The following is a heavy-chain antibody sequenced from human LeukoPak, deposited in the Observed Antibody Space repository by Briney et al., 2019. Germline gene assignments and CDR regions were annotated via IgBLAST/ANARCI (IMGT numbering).Heavy chain of an antibody. J-gene: IGHJ5*02. CDR3: ARDPLPRQWLVRGYNWFDP. CDR2: ISSSSSYI. V-gene: IGHV3-21*01. Sequence: GGSLRLSCAASGFTFSSYSMNWVRQAPGKGLEWGSSISSSSSYIYYADSVKGRFTISRDNAKNSLYLQMNSLRAEDTAVYYCARDPLPRQWLVRGYNWFDPWGQGTLVTVSS. D-gene: IGHD6-19*01. CDR1: GFTFSSYS.